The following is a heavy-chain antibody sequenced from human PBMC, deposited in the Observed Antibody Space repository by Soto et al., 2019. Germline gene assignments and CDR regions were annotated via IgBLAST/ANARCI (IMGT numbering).Heavy chain of an antibody. Sequence: QVQLQESGPGLVKPSGTLSLTCAVSGGSITSTNWWTWVRQPPGKGLEWIGEIYHSGSTNYNPSLNSRLTISVDKSKNQFSLKLSSVTAADTAVYYCATQQLPSRYFDYWGQGTLVTVSS. CDR1: GGSITSTNW. CDR3: ATQQLPSRYFDY. CDR2: IYHSGST. D-gene: IGHD6-13*01. J-gene: IGHJ4*02. V-gene: IGHV4-4*02.